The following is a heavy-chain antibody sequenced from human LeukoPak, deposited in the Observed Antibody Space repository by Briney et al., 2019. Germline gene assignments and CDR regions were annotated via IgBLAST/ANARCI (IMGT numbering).Heavy chain of an antibody. J-gene: IGHJ3*01. Sequence: PGESLKISCKGSGYSFTNFWIGWVRQMPGKGLEWMGIIYPGDSDTRYSPSFQGQVTISADKSINTAYLQWGRLKASDTAMYYCARTWAFDLWGQGTMVTVSS. CDR2: IYPGDSDT. CDR1: GYSFTNFW. CDR3: ARTWAFDL. V-gene: IGHV5-51*01.